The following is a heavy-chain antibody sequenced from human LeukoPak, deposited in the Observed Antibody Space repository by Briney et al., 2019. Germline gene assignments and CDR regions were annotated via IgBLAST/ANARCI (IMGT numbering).Heavy chain of an antibody. D-gene: IGHD2-21*01. CDR2: IYTSGST. CDR3: ARGMVRGDTIDY. Sequence: KASETLSLTCTVSGGSISSYYWSWIRQPAGKGLEWIGRIYTSGSTYYNPSLKSRVTMSVDTSKNQFSLKLSSVTAADPAVYYCARGMVRGDTIDYWGQGTLVTVSS. V-gene: IGHV4-4*07. J-gene: IGHJ4*02. CDR1: GGSISSYY.